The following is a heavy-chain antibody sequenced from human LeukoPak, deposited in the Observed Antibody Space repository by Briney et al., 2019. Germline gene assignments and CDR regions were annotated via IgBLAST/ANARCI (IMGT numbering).Heavy chain of an antibody. CDR3: ARASRDGYNQNFDH. J-gene: IGHJ4*02. Sequence: SGESLQISCQGLGSYFSTYWNAWVRQRPGKGLEWMGITHPGGSETRYDPSFQGQVTISADRSTSTAYLQWSSLRASDTAMYCCARASRDGYNQNFDHWGQGTLVTVSS. D-gene: IGHD5-24*01. CDR2: THPGGSET. CDR1: GSYFSTYW. V-gene: IGHV5-51*01.